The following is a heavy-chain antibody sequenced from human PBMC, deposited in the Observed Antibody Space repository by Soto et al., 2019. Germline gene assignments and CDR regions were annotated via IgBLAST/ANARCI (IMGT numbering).Heavy chain of an antibody. CDR1: GFTFSNYA. CDR2: ISGSGGRS. CDR3: AKAYFVWSSEQPYYFDY. V-gene: IGHV3-23*01. J-gene: IGHJ4*02. D-gene: IGHD3-16*01. Sequence: EVQLLDSGGGLVQPGGSLRLSCAASGFTFSNYAMTWVRQGPGKGLEWVSGISGSGGRSYYADSVKGRFTISRDNSKRTLDLQMNSLRAEDTAVYYCAKAYFVWSSEQPYYFDYWGQGTLVTVSS.